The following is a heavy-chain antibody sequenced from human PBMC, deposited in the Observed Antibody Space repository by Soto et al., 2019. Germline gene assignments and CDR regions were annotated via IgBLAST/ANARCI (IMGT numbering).Heavy chain of an antibody. V-gene: IGHV3-30-3*01. J-gene: IGHJ6*02. CDR3: ARDYYLFNSGYGFSMDV. Sequence: QVQLVESGGGVVQPGRSLRLSCAASGFTFSSYAMHWVRQAPGKGLEWVAVISYDGSNKYYADSVKGRFTISRDNSKNTLYPQMNSLRAEDTAVYYCARDYYLFNSGYGFSMDVWGQGTTVTVSS. CDR1: GFTFSSYA. CDR2: ISYDGSNK. D-gene: IGHD5-12*01.